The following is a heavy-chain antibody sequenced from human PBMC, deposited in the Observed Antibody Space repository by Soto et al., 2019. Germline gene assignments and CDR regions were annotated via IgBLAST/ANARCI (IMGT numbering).Heavy chain of an antibody. D-gene: IGHD2-8*01. CDR3: VSQRTSVLTQAYFDY. V-gene: IGHV4-39*01. CDR2: VYYRGRS. CDR1: GGSVSNSNYY. J-gene: IGHJ4*02. Sequence: SETLSLTCTVSGGSVSNSNYYWGWIRQSPGKGLEWIGSVYYRGRSYSKSSVKSRVTISVDTSKNQFSLNSNSVTASDTAVYYCVSQRTSVLTQAYFDYWGPGALVTVSS.